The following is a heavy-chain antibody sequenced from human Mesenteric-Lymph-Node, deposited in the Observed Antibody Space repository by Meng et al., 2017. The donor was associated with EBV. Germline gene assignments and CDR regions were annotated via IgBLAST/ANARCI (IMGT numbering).Heavy chain of an antibody. V-gene: IGHV4-39*07. Sequence: RLQESGPGLVKPSETLSLTCTVSGGSIRSTTYYWGWIRQSPGKGLEWIGSIFYSGGTYFNPSLKSRVTLSVDTSKNQFSLKLSSVTAADTAVYYCARDGRDIVATTRGLDYWGQGTLVTVSS. CDR2: IFYSGGT. D-gene: IGHD5-12*01. CDR1: GGSIRSTTYY. J-gene: IGHJ4*02. CDR3: ARDGRDIVATTRGLDY.